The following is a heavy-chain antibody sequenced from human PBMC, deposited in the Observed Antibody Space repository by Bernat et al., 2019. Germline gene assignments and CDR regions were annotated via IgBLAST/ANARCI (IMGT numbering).Heavy chain of an antibody. V-gene: IGHV4-39*01. CDR2: IYYSGNT. CDR3: ARHRFSSSHSPLDY. Sequence: QLQLQESGPGLVKPSETLSLTCTVSAGSISSHNYFWGWIREPPGKGLEWIGTIYYSGNTYYNPSLKSRVTISVDTSKNQFSLKLSSVTAADTAVYYCARHRFSSSHSPLDYWGQGTLVTVSS. J-gene: IGHJ4*02. D-gene: IGHD6-13*01. CDR1: AGSISSHNYF.